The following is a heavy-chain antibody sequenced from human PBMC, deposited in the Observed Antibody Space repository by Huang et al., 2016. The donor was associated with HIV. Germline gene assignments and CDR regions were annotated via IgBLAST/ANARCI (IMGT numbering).Heavy chain of an antibody. CDR2: TYHRAKLYN. Sequence: QVQLQQSGPGLVKPSQNLSLTCAISGDSVSSNSAAWNWIRQSPSRGLELLGRTYHRAKLYNDYAVAVKSRITIHPDTSKNQFSLQLNSVSPEDTAVYYCARDYMATSNFDYWGQGTLVTVSS. CDR3: ARDYMATSNFDY. J-gene: IGHJ4*02. V-gene: IGHV6-1*01. D-gene: IGHD5-12*01. CDR1: GDSVSSNSAA.